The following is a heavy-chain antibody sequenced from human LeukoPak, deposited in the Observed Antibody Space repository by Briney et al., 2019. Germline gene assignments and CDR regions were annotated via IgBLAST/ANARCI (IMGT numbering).Heavy chain of an antibody. CDR3: AKWRHYYDSSGPFDI. V-gene: IGHV3-23*01. CDR2: ISGSGGST. CDR1: GFTFSSYA. D-gene: IGHD3-22*01. Sequence: PGGSLRLSCAASGFTFSSYAMSWVRQAPGKGLEWVSAISGSGGSTYYADSVKGQFTISRDNSKNTLYLQMNSLRAEDTAVYYCAKWRHYYDSSGPFDIWGQGTMVTVSS. J-gene: IGHJ3*02.